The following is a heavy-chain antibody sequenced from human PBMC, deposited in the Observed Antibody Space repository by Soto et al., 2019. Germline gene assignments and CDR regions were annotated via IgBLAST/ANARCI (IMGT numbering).Heavy chain of an antibody. D-gene: IGHD6-19*01. V-gene: IGHV1-46*01. Sequence: ASVKVSCKASGYTFTSYYMHWVRQAPGQGLEWMGIISPSGGSTSNSQRFQGRVTMTTDTSTSTVYMELSSLRSEDTAVYYCARGTSGSGHDYWGQGTLVTVSS. CDR2: ISPSGGST. CDR1: GYTFTSYY. CDR3: ARGTSGSGHDY. J-gene: IGHJ4*02.